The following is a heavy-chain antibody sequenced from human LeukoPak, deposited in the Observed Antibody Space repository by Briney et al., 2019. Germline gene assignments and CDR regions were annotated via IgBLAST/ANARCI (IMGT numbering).Heavy chain of an antibody. CDR1: GGSISSYY. CDR2: IYYSGST. D-gene: IGHD3-10*01. CDR3: ARLRRREYYFDY. Sequence: SETLSLTCTVSGGSISSYYWSWIRQPPGKGLEWIGYIYYSGSTNYNPSLKSRVTISVDTSKSQFSLKLSSVTAADTAVYYCARLRRREYYFDYWGQGTLVTVSS. V-gene: IGHV4-59*01. J-gene: IGHJ4*02.